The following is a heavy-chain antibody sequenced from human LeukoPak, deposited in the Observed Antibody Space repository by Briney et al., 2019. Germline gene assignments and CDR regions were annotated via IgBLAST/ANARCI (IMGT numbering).Heavy chain of an antibody. Sequence: SETLSLTCAVYGGSFSGYYWSWIRQPPGKGLEWIGEINHSGSTNYNPSLKSRVTISVDTSKNQFSLKLSSVSAADTAVYYCARVRGGSSWSWGQGTLVTVSS. CDR2: INHSGST. CDR1: GGSFSGYY. CDR3: ARVRGGSSWS. V-gene: IGHV4-34*01. J-gene: IGHJ4*02. D-gene: IGHD6-13*01.